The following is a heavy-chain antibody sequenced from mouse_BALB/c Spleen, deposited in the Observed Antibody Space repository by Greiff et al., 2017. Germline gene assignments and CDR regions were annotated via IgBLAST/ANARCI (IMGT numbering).Heavy chain of an antibody. V-gene: IGHV1-7*01. CDR2: INPSTGYT. CDR3: ARRGRRAWFAY. J-gene: IGHJ3*01. Sequence: VKLQESGAELAKPGASVKMSCKASGYTFTSYWMHWVKQRPGQGLEWIGYINPSTGYTEYNQKFKDKATLTADKSSSTAYMQLSSLTSEDSAVYYCARRGRRAWFAYWGQGTLVTVSA. CDR1: GYTFTSYW. D-gene: IGHD2-12*01.